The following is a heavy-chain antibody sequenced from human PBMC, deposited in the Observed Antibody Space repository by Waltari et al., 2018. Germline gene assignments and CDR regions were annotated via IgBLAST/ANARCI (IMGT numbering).Heavy chain of an antibody. V-gene: IGHV3-74*01. J-gene: IGHJ4*02. Sequence: EVQLVQSGGGLVQPGGSLRLSCAASGFTFGTYWMPWVRQAPGKGLVWVERINKDGSSTDYADSVKGRFTISRDNAKNTLYLQMNRLRAEDTAVYYCVRDSAASPDLFDSWGQGSLVTVSS. CDR1: GFTFGTYW. CDR3: VRDSAASPDLFDS. CDR2: INKDGSST. D-gene: IGHD6-13*01.